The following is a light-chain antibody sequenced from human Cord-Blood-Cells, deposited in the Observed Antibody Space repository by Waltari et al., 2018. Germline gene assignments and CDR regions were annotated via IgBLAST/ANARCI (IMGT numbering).Light chain of an antibody. CDR3: QAWDSSTGV. CDR2: QDS. J-gene: IGLJ1*01. Sequence: SYELTQPPSVSVSPGQTASITCSGDKLGDKYACWYQKKPGQSPVLVIDQDSTRPSGIPERFSGSNSGNTATLTISGTQAMDEADYYCQAWDSSTGVFGTGTKVTVL. V-gene: IGLV3-1*01. CDR1: KLGDKY.